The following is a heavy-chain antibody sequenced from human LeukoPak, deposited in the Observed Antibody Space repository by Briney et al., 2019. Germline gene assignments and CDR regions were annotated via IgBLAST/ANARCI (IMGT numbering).Heavy chain of an antibody. CDR2: IYTSGTT. CDR1: GGSNSSYY. CDR3: ARLSTVTTSFDY. J-gene: IGHJ4*02. V-gene: IGHV4-4*07. D-gene: IGHD4-17*01. Sequence: SETLSLTCTVSGGSNSSYYWSWIRQPAGKGLEWIGRIYTSGTTHYNPSLKSRVTMSVDTSKNQFSLKLSSVTAADTAVYYCARLSTVTTSFDYWGQGTRVTVSS.